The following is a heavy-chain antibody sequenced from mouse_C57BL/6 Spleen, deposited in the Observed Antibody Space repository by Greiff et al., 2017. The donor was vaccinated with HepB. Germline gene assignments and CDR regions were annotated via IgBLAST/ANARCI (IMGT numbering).Heavy chain of an antibody. CDR3: ARNSMDDGLSYFDY. Sequence: QVQLKQSGPGLVQPSQSLSITCTVSGFSLTSYGVHWVRQSPGKGLEWLGVIWRGGSTDYNAAFISRLSISKDNSKSQVFFKMNSLQADDTAIYYGARNSMDDGLSYFDYWGQGTTLTVSS. V-gene: IGHV2-2*01. J-gene: IGHJ2*01. CDR1: GFSLTSYG. CDR2: IWRGGST. D-gene: IGHD2-3*01.